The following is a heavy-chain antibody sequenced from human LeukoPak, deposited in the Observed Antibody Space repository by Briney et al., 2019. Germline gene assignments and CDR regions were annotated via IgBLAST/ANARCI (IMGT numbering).Heavy chain of an antibody. D-gene: IGHD3-16*01. Sequence: GGSLRLSCVASGLTFDDYYMSWVRQAPGAGLEWVSGINKNGDSAYYADSVKGRFTISRDDSKNTLFLQINSLRAEDTAIYYCAKDIHNWGSDYWGQGTLVTVSS. CDR2: INKNGDSA. V-gene: IGHV3-23*01. CDR1: GLTFDDYY. J-gene: IGHJ4*02. CDR3: AKDIHNWGSDY.